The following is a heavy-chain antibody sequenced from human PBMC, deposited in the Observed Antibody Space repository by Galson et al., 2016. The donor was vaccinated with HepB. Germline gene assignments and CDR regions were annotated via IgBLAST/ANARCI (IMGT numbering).Heavy chain of an antibody. J-gene: IGHJ4*02. CDR2: IYGGGST. V-gene: IGHV3-53*01. CDR1: GFSVNNNY. Sequence: SLRLSCAASGFSVNNNYMTWVRQAPGKGLEWVSVIYGGGSTYFADSVKGRITMSRDTSKNTLYLQMNSLRAEDTAVYYCASHGGSPSGLLGATEGLDYWGLGTLVTVSS. CDR3: ASHGGSPSGLLGATEGLDY. D-gene: IGHD3-16*01.